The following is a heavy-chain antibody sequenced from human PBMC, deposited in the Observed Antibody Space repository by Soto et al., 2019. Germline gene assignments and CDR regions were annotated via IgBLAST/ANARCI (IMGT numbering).Heavy chain of an antibody. J-gene: IGHJ4*02. D-gene: IGHD3-16*02. CDR1: GYTFTSYG. CDR3: AGGGGYDYVWGSYRYGSFDY. V-gene: IGHV1-18*04. Sequence: QVQLVQSGAEVKKPGASVKVSCKASGYTFTSYGISWVRQAPGQGLEWMGWISAYNGNTNYAQKLQGRVTMTTDTAKSTAYMELRALRSEGRLGYDGAGGGGYDYVWGSYRYGSFDYWGQGTLVTVSS. CDR2: ISAYNGNT.